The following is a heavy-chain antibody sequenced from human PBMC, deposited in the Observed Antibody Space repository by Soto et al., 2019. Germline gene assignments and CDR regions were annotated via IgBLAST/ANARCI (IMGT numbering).Heavy chain of an antibody. CDR2: ISYSGST. V-gene: IGHV4-31*11. J-gene: IGHJ4*02. D-gene: IGHD3-9*01. CDR3: ATYYDILTGPMGPLNY. CDR1: GASRARGGFY. Sequence: QVQLQESGPGVVKPSQTLSLTCAVSGASRARGGFYWIWLRQYPGKGLEWIGDISYSGSTRYNPSRKSRITISVDTSKNQFSLELSSVTAADTALYYCATYYDILTGPMGPLNYWGQGILVTVSS.